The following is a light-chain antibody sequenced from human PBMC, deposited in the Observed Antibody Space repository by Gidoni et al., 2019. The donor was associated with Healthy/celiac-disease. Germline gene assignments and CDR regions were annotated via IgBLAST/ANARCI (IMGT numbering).Light chain of an antibody. CDR2: EVS. V-gene: IGLV2-23*02. CDR1: SRDVGSYNL. Sequence: QSALTQPAPVSGSPGQSITLSCTGTSRDVGSYNLVSWYQQHPGKAPKLMIYEVSKRPSGVSNRFSCSQSGNTASLTISGLQAEDEADYYCCSYAGSSTWVFGGGTKLTVL. J-gene: IGLJ3*02. CDR3: CSYAGSSTWV.